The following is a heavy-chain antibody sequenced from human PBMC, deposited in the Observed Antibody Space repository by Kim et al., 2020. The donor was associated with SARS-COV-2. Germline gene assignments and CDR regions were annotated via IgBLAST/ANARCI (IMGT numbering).Heavy chain of an antibody. V-gene: IGHV1-18*01. CDR2: ISAHNGNT. J-gene: IGHJ6*02. CDR3: ARGGLTPTRYYYGMDV. CDR1: GYTFTSYG. Sequence: ASVKVSCKASGYTFTSYGISWVRQAPGQGLEWMGWISAHNGNTNYAQKLQGRVTMTTDTSTSTAYMELRSLRSDDTAVYYCARGGLTPTRYYYGMDVWGPGNTVTVS. D-gene: IGHD2-21*01.